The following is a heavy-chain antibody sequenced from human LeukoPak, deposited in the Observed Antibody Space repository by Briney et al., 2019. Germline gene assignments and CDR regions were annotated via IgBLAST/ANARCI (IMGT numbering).Heavy chain of an antibody. V-gene: IGHV3-23*01. Sequence: GASLRLSCAASGFSLSTYGVSWVRQPPGRGLEWVSGITGTGGSTYYADSVKGRFTVSRDTSKNTLYLQMNSLRAEDTAIYYCAKDHGTAVAGFYYWGQGTLVTVSS. D-gene: IGHD6-19*01. CDR3: AKDHGTAVAGFYY. J-gene: IGHJ4*02. CDR2: ITGTGGST. CDR1: GFSLSTYG.